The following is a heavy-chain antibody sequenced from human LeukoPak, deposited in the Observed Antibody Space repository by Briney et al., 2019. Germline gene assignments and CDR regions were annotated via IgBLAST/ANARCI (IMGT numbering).Heavy chain of an antibody. J-gene: IGHJ6*02. CDR3: ARVYQRDYYYYYGMDV. CDR2: INPSGGST. Sequence: ASVKVSCKASGYTFTSYYMHWVRQAPGQGLEWMGIINPSGGSTSYAQKFQGRVTMTRDTSTSTAYMELSSLRSEDTAVYYCARVYQRDYYYYYGMDVWGQGTTVTVSS. CDR1: GYTFTSYY. D-gene: IGHD2-2*02. V-gene: IGHV1-46*01.